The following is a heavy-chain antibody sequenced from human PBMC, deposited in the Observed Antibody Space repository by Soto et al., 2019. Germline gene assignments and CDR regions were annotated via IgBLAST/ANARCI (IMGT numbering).Heavy chain of an antibody. CDR1: GGTFSSYA. J-gene: IGHJ4*02. CDR3: ARLLYCGGDCYSPIDY. Sequence: SVKVSCKASGGTFSSYAISWVRQAPGQGLEWMGGIIPIFGTANYAQKFQGRVTITADESTSTAYMELSSLRSEDTAVYYCARLLYCGGDCYSPIDYWGQGTLVTVSS. CDR2: IIPIFGTA. V-gene: IGHV1-69*13. D-gene: IGHD2-21*02.